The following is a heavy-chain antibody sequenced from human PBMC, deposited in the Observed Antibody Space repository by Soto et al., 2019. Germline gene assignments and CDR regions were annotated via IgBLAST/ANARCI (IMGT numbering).Heavy chain of an antibody. CDR3: TRYSGYEFLHHPFDY. D-gene: IGHD5-12*01. CDR2: ISGSGGST. V-gene: IGHV3-23*01. J-gene: IGHJ4*02. Sequence: GGSLRLSCAASGFTFSSYAMSWVRQAPGKGLEWVSAISGSGGSTYYADSVKGRFTISRDNSKNTLYLQMNSLRAEDTAVYYCTRYSGYEFLHHPFDYWGQGTLVTVSS. CDR1: GFTFSSYA.